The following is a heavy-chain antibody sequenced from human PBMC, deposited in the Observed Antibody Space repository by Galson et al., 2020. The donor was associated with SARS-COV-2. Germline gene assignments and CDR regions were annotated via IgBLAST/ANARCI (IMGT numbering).Heavy chain of an antibody. CDR3: AKDAQPRNYDVWSGYEPFDH. V-gene: IGHV3-30*02. CDR1: ADTFSRSFSRYG. CDR2: VRYDGGNI. J-gene: IGHJ4*02. D-gene: IGHD3-3*01. Sequence: GGSLRLSCVVSADTFSRSFSRYGFNWVRQAPGKGLEWVAAVRYDGGNIRYADSVKGRFTISRDNSKNTLFLQMNSLRGEDTAVYYCAKDAQPRNYDVWSGYEPFDHWGQGTLVAVSS.